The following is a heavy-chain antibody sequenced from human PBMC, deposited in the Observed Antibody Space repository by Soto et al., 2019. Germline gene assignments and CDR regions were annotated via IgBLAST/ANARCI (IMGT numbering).Heavy chain of an antibody. CDR1: GGTFGSSA. Sequence: QVEVVQSGAEVKKSGSSVKVSCKASGGTFGSSAFSWVRQAPGQGLEWMGGFNPIFPAPQYAQKFRGRVTITADESTSTAYMELSSLRSEDTAVYWCARSPPGSGTYIADYWGRGTLVIVSS. V-gene: IGHV1-69*01. J-gene: IGHJ4*02. D-gene: IGHD3-10*01. CDR3: ARSPPGSGTYIADY. CDR2: FNPIFPAP.